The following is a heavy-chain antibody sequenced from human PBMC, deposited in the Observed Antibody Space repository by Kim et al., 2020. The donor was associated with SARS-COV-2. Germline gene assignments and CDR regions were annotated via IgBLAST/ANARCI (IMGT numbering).Heavy chain of an antibody. D-gene: IGHD6-19*01. J-gene: IGHJ6*02. CDR2: ISGSGGST. V-gene: IGHV3-23*01. Sequence: GGSLRLSCAASGFTFSSYAMSWVRQAPGKGLEWVSAISGSGGSTYYADSVKGRFTISRDNSKNTLYLQMNSLRAEDTAVYYCATSVVERGLIAVAGLLNYYYCYGMDVWGQGTTVTVSS. CDR3: ATSVVERGLIAVAGLLNYYYCYGMDV. CDR1: GFTFSSYA.